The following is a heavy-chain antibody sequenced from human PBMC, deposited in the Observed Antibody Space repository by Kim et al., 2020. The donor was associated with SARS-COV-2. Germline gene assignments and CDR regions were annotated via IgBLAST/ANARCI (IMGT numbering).Heavy chain of an antibody. CDR1: GFSFSNDG. CDR2: ISYDGSTK. J-gene: IGHJ6*02. CDR3: AKQTYGMDV. Sequence: GGSLRLSCAASGFSFSNDGMHWVRQAPGKGLEWVAVISYDGSTKYYADSVKGRFTISRDNSKNTLYLQMNSLRTEDTAVYYCAKQTYGMDVWGQGTTVTVSS. V-gene: IGHV3-30*18.